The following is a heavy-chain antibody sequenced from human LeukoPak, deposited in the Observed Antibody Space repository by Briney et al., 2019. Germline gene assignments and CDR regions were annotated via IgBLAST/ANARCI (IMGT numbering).Heavy chain of an antibody. Sequence: GASVKVSCKASGYTFTGYYIHWVRQAPGQGLEWMGRINPNSGGTNYAQKFQGRVTMTRDTSISTAYMELSRLRSDDTAVYYCARDLRGLRMGGTPANWFDPWGQGTLVTVSS. D-gene: IGHD3-16*01. CDR3: ARDLRGLRMGGTPANWFDP. CDR1: GYTFTGYY. J-gene: IGHJ5*02. V-gene: IGHV1-2*06. CDR2: INPNSGGT.